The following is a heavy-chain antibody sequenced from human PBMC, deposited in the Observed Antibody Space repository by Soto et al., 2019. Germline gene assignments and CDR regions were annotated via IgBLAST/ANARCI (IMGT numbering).Heavy chain of an antibody. J-gene: IGHJ4*02. CDR3: ARDSTDSSGYYAPFDY. Sequence: EVQLVESGGGLVKPGGSLRLSCAASGFTFSSYSMNWVRQAPGKGLEWVSSISSSSSYIYYADSAKGRFTISRDNAKNHQYLQMNSLRAEDTAVYYCARDSTDSSGYYAPFDYWGQGTLVTVSS. D-gene: IGHD3-22*01. CDR2: ISSSSSYI. V-gene: IGHV3-21*01. CDR1: GFTFSSYS.